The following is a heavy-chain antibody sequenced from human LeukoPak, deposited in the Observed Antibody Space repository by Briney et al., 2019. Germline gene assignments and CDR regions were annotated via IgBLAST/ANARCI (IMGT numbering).Heavy chain of an antibody. J-gene: IGHJ3*02. CDR2: IYATGST. CDR3: ARVSDSSEEDAFDI. V-gene: IGHV4-59*01. Sequence: SETLSLTCTVSGVSISTYYWSWIRQAPGKGLQWIGYIYATGSTGYNPSLKNRVTISVDMSKIQFSLNLRSVTAADTAVYYCARVSDSSEEDAFDIWGQGTMVTVSS. D-gene: IGHD3-22*01. CDR1: GVSISTYY.